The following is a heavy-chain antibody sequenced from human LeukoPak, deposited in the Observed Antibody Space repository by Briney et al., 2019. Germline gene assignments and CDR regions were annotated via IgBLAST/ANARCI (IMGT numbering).Heavy chain of an antibody. D-gene: IGHD2-2*01. Sequence: RPGGSLRLSCAASGFTFDDYAMHWVRQPPGKSPEWVSLISGDGGSTYYADSVKGRFTVSRDNSKNSLYLQMNSLRTEDTALYYCAKDISRNFVVVPAADYWGQGTLVTVSS. J-gene: IGHJ4*02. CDR3: AKDISRNFVVVPAADY. V-gene: IGHV3-43*02. CDR2: ISGDGGST. CDR1: GFTFDDYA.